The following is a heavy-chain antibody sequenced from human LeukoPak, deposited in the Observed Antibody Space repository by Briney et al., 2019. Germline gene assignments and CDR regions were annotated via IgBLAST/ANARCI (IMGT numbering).Heavy chain of an antibody. Sequence: PGGSLRLSCAASGFTFSNYALNWVRQAPGKGLEWVSAISGSGGNTYYADSVKGRVTISRDNFRNTLYLQMNSLRAEDTAVYYCAKDPMASGSYLFDPWGQGTLVTVSS. J-gene: IGHJ5*02. V-gene: IGHV3-23*01. D-gene: IGHD3-10*01. CDR3: AKDPMASGSYLFDP. CDR2: ISGSGGNT. CDR1: GFTFSNYA.